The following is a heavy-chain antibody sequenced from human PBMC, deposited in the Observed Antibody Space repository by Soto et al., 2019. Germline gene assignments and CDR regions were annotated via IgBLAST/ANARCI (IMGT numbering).Heavy chain of an antibody. CDR3: AKDLDIVLMANLDY. D-gene: IGHD2-8*01. V-gene: IGHV3-23*01. CDR1: GFTFNSYT. Sequence: PGGSLRLSCAASGFTFNSYTMAWVRQAPGKGLEWVSSISGSGGSTYYADSVKGRFTISRDNSKNTLYLQMNSLRAEDTAVYYCAKDLDIVLMANLDYWGQGTLVTVSS. J-gene: IGHJ4*02. CDR2: ISGSGGST.